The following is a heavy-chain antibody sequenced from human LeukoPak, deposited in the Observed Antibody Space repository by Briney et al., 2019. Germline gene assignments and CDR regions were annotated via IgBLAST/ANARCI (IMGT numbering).Heavy chain of an antibody. V-gene: IGHV1-2*02. CDR3: ARAQHYYDSSGYYEGCFDP. D-gene: IGHD3-22*01. CDR2: INPNSGGT. J-gene: IGHJ5*02. CDR1: GYTFTGYY. Sequence: GASVKVSCKASGYTFTGYYIHWVRQAPGQGLEWMGWINPNSGGTNYAQRFQGRVTMSRDTSISTAYMELSRLRSDDTAVYYCARAQHYYDSSGYYEGCFDPWGQGTLVTVSS.